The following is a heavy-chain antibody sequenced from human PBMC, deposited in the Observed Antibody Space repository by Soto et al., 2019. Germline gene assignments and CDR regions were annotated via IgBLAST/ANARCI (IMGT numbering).Heavy chain of an antibody. Sequence: GGSLRLSCAASGFTFSSYAMSWVRQAPGKGLEWVSGISGSGGSTYYADSVKGRFTIARDNSKNRLYLQMNSLRADDTAVYYCAKVMVKNWFDTWGQGTLVTVSS. D-gene: IGHD5-18*01. V-gene: IGHV3-23*01. CDR2: ISGSGGST. CDR1: GFTFSSYA. J-gene: IGHJ5*02. CDR3: AKVMVKNWFDT.